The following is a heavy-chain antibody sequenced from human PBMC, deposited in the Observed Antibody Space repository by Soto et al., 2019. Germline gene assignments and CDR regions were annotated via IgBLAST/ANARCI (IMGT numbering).Heavy chain of an antibody. Sequence: PSETLSLTCTVSGVSIRSYYWSWIRQPPGKGLKWIGYIYYSGSTNYNPSLKSRVTISVDTSKNQFSLKLTSVTAADTAVYYCARLPVDAFDIWGQGTMVTVS. CDR3: ARLPVDAFDI. CDR1: GVSIRSYY. D-gene: IGHD4-4*01. V-gene: IGHV4-59*08. CDR2: IYYSGST. J-gene: IGHJ3*02.